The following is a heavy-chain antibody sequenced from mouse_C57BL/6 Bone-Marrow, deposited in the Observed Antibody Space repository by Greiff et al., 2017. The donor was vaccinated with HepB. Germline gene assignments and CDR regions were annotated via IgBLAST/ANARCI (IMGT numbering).Heavy chain of an antibody. V-gene: IGHV1-55*01. CDR3: AREDYYGSSHFDY. J-gene: IGHJ2*01. D-gene: IGHD1-1*01. CDR1: GYTFTSYW. CDR2: IYPGSGST. Sequence: QVQLQQSGAELVKPGASVKMSCKASGYTFTSYWITWVKQRPGQGLEWIGDIYPGSGSTNYNEKFKSKATLTVDTASSTAYMQLSSRTSEDSAVYYCAREDYYGSSHFDYWGQGTTLTVSS.